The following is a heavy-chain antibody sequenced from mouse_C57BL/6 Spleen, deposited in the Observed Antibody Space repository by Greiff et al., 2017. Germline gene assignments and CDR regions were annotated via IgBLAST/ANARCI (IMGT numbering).Heavy chain of an antibody. J-gene: IGHJ4*01. CDR3: AGWGMGGYEYYAMDY. CDR2: IDPSDSET. D-gene: IGHD2-2*01. V-gene: IGHV1-52*01. Sequence: VQLQQSGAELVRPGSSVKLSCKASGYTFTSYWMHWVKQRPIQGLEWIGNIDPSDSETHYNQKFKDKATLTVDKSSSTAYMQLSSLTSVDSAVYDCAGWGMGGYEYYAMDYWGQGTSVTVSS. CDR1: GYTFTSYW.